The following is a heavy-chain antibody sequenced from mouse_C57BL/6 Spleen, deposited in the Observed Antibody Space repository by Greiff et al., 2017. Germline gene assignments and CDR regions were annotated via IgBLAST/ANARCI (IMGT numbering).Heavy chain of an antibody. CDR1: GYSITSGYY. D-gene: IGHD2-3*01. V-gene: IGHV3-6*01. Sequence: EVQLQESGPGLVKPSQSLSLTCSVTGYSITSGYYWNWIRQFPGNKLEWMGYISYDGSNNYNPSLKNRISITRDTSKNQFFLKLNSVTTEDTATYYCAREWLLRYYFDYWGQGTTLTVSS. CDR3: AREWLLRYYFDY. CDR2: ISYDGSN. J-gene: IGHJ2*01.